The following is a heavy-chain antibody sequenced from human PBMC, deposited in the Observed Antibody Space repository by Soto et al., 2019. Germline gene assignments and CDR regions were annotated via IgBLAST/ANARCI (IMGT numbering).Heavy chain of an antibody. Sequence: QVQLQESGPGLVKPSETMSLSCTGSGGSISRYYWSWFRQSPGKRMEWIGYVHHSWGSSYNPSLPTRVAKSLDTYKRQFCLKVPPVTATVAAVYYIGRQVFGTLHGLVDVRGQGTTVSVSS. CDR2: VHHSWGS. CDR3: GRQVFGTLHGLVDV. V-gene: IGHV4-59*08. CDR1: GGSISRYY. J-gene: IGHJ6*02. D-gene: IGHD3-10*02.